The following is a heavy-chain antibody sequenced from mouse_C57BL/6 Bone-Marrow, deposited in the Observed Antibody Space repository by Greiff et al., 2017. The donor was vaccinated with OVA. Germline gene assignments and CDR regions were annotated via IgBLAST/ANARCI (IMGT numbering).Heavy chain of an antibody. CDR2: FHPYNDDT. CDR3: ARGGYYGNYGAWFAY. Sequence: QVQLKESGAELVKPGASVKMSCKASGYTFTTYPLEWMKQNHGKSLEWIGNFHPYNDDTKYNEKFKGKATLPVEKSSSTVYLELSRLTSDDSAVYYCARGGYYGNYGAWFAYWGQGTLVTVSA. V-gene: IGHV1-47*01. D-gene: IGHD2-1*01. CDR1: GYTFTTYP. J-gene: IGHJ3*01.